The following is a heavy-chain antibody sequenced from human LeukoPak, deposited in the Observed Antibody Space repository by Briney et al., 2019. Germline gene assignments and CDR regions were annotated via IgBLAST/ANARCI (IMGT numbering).Heavy chain of an antibody. CDR2: INHSGST. CDR1: GGSFSGYY. J-gene: IGHJ4*02. V-gene: IGHV4-34*01. D-gene: IGHD3-3*01. CDR3: ARGGLRFLGWLLLPYYFDY. Sequence: SETLSLTCAVYGGSFSGYYWSWIRQPPGKGLEWIGEINHSGSTNYNPSLKSRVTISVDTSKNQFSLKLSSVTAADTAVYYCARGGLRFLGWLLLPYYFDYWGQGTLVTVSS.